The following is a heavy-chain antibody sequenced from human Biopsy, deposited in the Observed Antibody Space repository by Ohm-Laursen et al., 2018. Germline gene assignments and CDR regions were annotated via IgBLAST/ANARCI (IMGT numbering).Heavy chain of an antibody. CDR2: ISPSGATT. J-gene: IGHJ6*02. CDR1: GYTFTSYG. D-gene: IGHD5-24*01. V-gene: IGHV1-46*01. CDR3: ARAGVGSDGTDSYYYGMDV. Sequence: GSSVKVSCKVSGYTFTSYGISWVRQAPGQGLEWMGVISPSGATTSFSQKFQGRITMTRDTSTGTVYMDLNSLGSEDTAVYYCARAGVGSDGTDSYYYGMDVWGPGTTVTVSS.